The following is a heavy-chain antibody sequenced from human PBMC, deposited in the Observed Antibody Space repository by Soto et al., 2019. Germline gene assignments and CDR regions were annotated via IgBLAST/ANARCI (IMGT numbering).Heavy chain of an antibody. J-gene: IGHJ6*02. Sequence: GGSLRLSCAASGFTFSSYGMHWVRQAPGKGLEWVAVISYDGSNKYYADSVKGRFTISRDNSKNTLYLQMNSLRAEDTAVYYCAKGDCSGGSCYLYYYYYGMDVWGQGTTVTVSS. CDR1: GFTFSSYG. CDR3: AKGDCSGGSCYLYYYYYGMDV. D-gene: IGHD2-15*01. CDR2: ISYDGSNK. V-gene: IGHV3-30*18.